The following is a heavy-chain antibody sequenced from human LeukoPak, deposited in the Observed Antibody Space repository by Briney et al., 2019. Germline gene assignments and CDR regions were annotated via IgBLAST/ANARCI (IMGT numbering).Heavy chain of an antibody. D-gene: IGHD4-11*01. CDR1: GFIFSTYG. CDR3: AEDQQLQPFHY. J-gene: IGHJ4*02. CDR2: IQFDGTDE. Sequence: GGSLRLSCTASGFIFSTYGTHWVRQAPGKGLEWVAFIQFDGTDEHYADSVKGRFTISRDNSKNTLFLQMNSLRVEDTSVYYCAEDQQLQPFHYWGQGTLVTVSS. V-gene: IGHV3-30*02.